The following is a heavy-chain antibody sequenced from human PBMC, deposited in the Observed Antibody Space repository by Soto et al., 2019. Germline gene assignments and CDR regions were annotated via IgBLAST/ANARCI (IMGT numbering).Heavy chain of an antibody. V-gene: IGHV4-4*02. J-gene: IGHJ4*02. D-gene: IGHD3-22*01. CDR3: ARENYDSDGYDFDY. CDR1: GGSISSSYW. CDR2: IHHSGST. Sequence: QVQLQESGPGLVKPSGTLSLTCAVSGGSISSSYWWTWVRQPPGKELEWIGEIHHSGSTNYNPSLKSRVIISLDKSNNQFSVKLSSVTAADTAVYYCARENYDSDGYDFDYWGQGTLVTVSS.